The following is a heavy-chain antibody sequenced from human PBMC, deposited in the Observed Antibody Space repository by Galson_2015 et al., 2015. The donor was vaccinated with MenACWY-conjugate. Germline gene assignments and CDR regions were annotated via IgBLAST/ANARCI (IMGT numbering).Heavy chain of an antibody. V-gene: IGHV3-74*01. CDR3: ATYCSSPSCDANGAY. Sequence: SLRLSCAASGFTFSRYWMHWVRQSPGKGLVWVSRINSDGSAADYADSVKGRFTISRDNAKNTLYLQMNSLRAEDTAVYYCATYCSSPSCDANGAYWGQGSRVTVSS. CDR1: GFTFSRYW. J-gene: IGHJ4*02. CDR2: INSDGSAA. D-gene: IGHD2-2*01.